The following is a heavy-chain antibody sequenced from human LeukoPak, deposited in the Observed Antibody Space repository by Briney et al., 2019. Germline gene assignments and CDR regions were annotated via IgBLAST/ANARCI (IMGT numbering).Heavy chain of an antibody. CDR3: ATPLGDYDILTGQASAFDI. Sequence: GESLKISCKGSGYSFTSCWIGWVRQMPGKGLEWMGIIYPGDSDTRYSPSFQGQVTISADKSISTAYLQWSSLKASDTAMYYCATPLGDYDILTGQASAFDIWGQGTMVTVSS. CDR2: IYPGDSDT. V-gene: IGHV5-51*01. CDR1: GYSFTSCW. J-gene: IGHJ3*02. D-gene: IGHD3-9*01.